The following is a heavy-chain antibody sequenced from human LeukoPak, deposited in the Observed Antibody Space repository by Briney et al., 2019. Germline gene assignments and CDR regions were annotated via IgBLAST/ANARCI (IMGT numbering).Heavy chain of an antibody. CDR2: IYYSGST. CDR1: GGSISSYY. V-gene: IGHV4-59*08. D-gene: IGHD3-16*01. CDR3: ARSLYDSANFDY. J-gene: IGHJ4*02. Sequence: SETLSLTCTVSGGSISSYYWSWIRQPPGKGLEWIGYIYYSGSTNYNPSLKSRVTISVDTSKNQFSLKLSSVTAADTAVYYCARSLYDSANFDYWGQGTLVTVSS.